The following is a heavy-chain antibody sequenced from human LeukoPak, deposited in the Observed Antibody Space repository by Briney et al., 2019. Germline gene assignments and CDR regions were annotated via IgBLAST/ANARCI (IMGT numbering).Heavy chain of an antibody. D-gene: IGHD3-3*01. CDR3: AKDEGYDFWSGYPLFDY. V-gene: IGHV3-30*02. J-gene: IGHJ4*02. CDR1: GFTFSSYG. Sequence: PGGSLRLSCAASGFTFSSYGMHWVRQAPGKGLEWVAFIRYDGSNKYYADSVKGRFTISRDNSKNTLYLQMNSLRAEDTAVYYCAKDEGYDFWSGYPLFDYWGQGTLVTVSS. CDR2: IRYDGSNK.